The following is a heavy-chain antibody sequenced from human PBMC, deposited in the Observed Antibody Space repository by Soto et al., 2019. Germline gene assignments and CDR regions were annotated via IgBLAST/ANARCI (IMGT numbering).Heavy chain of an antibody. V-gene: IGHV3-23*01. CDR2: ISGSGGST. CDR1: GFTFSSYA. Sequence: PGGSLRLSCAASGFTFSSYAMSWVRQAPGKGLEWVSAISGSGGSTYYADSVKGRFTISRDNSKNTLYLQMNSLRAEDTAVYYCAKVIKLWLGYSSSWFFDYWGQGTLVTVSS. CDR3: AKVIKLWLGYSSSWFFDY. J-gene: IGHJ4*02. D-gene: IGHD6-13*01.